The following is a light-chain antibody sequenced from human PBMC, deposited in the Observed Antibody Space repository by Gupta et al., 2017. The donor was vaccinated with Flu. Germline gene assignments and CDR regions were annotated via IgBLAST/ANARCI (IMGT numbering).Light chain of an antibody. CDR2: EVS. CDR3: CSYTSISHRSV. J-gene: IGLJ1*01. V-gene: IGLV2-14*03. CDR1: SSDIGGYNT. Sequence: QTALTPPAPASGSPGRSIIISCTGPSSDIGGYNTVSWYQQHPVAAPKLKIYEVSYRPSVVAARFSGSKSVNTASLTISGLQPEDEADYYCCSYTSISHRSVFGSGTKVTVL.